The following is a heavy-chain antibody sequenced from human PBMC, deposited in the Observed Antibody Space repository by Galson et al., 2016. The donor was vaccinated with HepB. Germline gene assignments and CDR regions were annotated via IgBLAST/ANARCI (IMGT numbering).Heavy chain of an antibody. J-gene: IGHJ4*02. CDR2: ISYDESNK. CDR1: GFTFSRYG. CDR3: VARDGYTADY. V-gene: IGHV3-30*03. D-gene: IGHD5-24*01. Sequence: SLRLSCAASGFTFSRYGMHWVRQAPGKGLQWVAVISYDESNKSYGDSVKGRFTISRDNSKNTLYLQMHSLRVEDTAVYYCVARDGYTADYWDQGTLVTVSS.